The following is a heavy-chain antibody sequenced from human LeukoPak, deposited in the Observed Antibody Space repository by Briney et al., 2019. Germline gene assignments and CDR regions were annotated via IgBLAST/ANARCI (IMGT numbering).Heavy chain of an antibody. J-gene: IGHJ4*02. V-gene: IGHV1-2*06. CDR2: INPNSGGT. CDR1: GYTFTIYG. D-gene: IGHD6-13*01. CDR3: AVWGSSSWYTDY. Sequence: ASVKVSCKASGYTFTIYGISWVRQAPGQGLEWMGRINPNSGGTNYAQKFQGRVTMTRDTSISTAYMELSRLRSDDTAVYYCAVWGSSSWYTDYWGQGTLVTVSS.